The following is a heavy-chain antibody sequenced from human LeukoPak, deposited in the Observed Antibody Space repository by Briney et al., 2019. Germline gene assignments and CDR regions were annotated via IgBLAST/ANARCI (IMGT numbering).Heavy chain of an antibody. D-gene: IGHD2-15*01. CDR3: ARLGYTSDWYKIDY. J-gene: IGHJ4*02. CDR1: GGSISSYH. V-gene: IGHV4-59*08. Sequence: SETLSLTCTVSGGSISSYHWSWIRQPPGKGLEWIGYIYSSGSTNYNPSLGSRVTISVDACKNHFSLKLSSVTAADTAVYYCARLGYTSDWYKIDYWGQGTLVTVSS. CDR2: IYSSGST.